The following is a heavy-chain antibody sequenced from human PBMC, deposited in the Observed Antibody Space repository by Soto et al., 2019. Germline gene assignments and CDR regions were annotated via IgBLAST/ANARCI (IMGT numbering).Heavy chain of an antibody. V-gene: IGHV1-3*01. J-gene: IGHJ4*02. CDR1: GYTFTSYA. CDR3: ARAPAMVRSNYFDP. Sequence: ASVKVSCKASGYTFTSYAMHWVRQAPGQRLEWMGWINAGNGNTKYSQKFQGRVTITRDTSASTAYMELSSLRSEDTAVYYCARAPAMVRSNYFDPRGQRTLLTVSS. D-gene: IGHD3-10*01. CDR2: INAGNGNT.